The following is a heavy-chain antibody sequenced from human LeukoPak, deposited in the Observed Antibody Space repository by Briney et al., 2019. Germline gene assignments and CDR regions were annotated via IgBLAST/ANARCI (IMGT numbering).Heavy chain of an antibody. Sequence: SETLSLTCTVSGGSISSSSYYWGWIRQPPGKGLEWIGSIYYSGSTYYNPSLKSRVTISVDTSKNQFSLKLSSVTAADTAVYYRARHELGISAFDIWGQGTMVTVSS. CDR2: IYYSGST. CDR3: ARHELGISAFDI. V-gene: IGHV4-39*01. CDR1: GGSISSSSYY. D-gene: IGHD3-16*01. J-gene: IGHJ3*02.